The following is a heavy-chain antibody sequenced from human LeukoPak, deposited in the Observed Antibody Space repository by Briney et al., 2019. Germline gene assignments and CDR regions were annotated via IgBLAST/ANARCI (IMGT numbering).Heavy chain of an antibody. Sequence: GGSLRLSCAASGFTFTSYVMHWVRQAPGKGLQWVALISYDGSKKYYAGPETGLHLISRDNSKNTLYLQMNSLRAEDTAVYYCARPRGAAAGPFGFDPWGPGNPGTVSS. CDR2: ISYDGSKK. J-gene: IGHJ5*02. D-gene: IGHD6-13*01. CDR1: GFTFTSYV. CDR3: ARPRGAAAGPFGFDP. V-gene: IGHV3-30*03.